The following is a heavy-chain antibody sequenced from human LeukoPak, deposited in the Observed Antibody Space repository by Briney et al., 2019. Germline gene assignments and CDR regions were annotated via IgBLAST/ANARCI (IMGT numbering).Heavy chain of an antibody. CDR1: GLIFSNYG. J-gene: IGHJ6*04. Sequence: GGSLRLSCVAPGLIFSNYGMHWVRQAPGKGLDWVSFIRYDGNEKQYADSMRGRVTISRDNSKGTLFLQMTSLGPEDTAVYYCAKAYGSRLLKGDHQNMDVWGKGTTVIVSS. D-gene: IGHD2-21*02. CDR3: AKAYGSRLLKGDHQNMDV. CDR2: IRYDGNEK. V-gene: IGHV3-30*02.